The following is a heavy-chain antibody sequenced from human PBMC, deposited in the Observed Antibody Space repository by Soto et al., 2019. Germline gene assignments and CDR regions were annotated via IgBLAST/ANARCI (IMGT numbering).Heavy chain of an antibody. V-gene: IGHV6-1*01. CDR3: AMFEYSGYADAFEI. D-gene: IGHD5-12*01. CDR1: GDSVSSNSAA. CDR2: TYYRSKWYN. J-gene: IGHJ3*02. Sequence: PSQTLSLTCVISGDSVSSNSAAWNWIRQSPSRGLEWLGRTYYRSKWYNDYAVSVKSRITINPDTSKNQFSLQLNSVTPEDTAVYYCAMFEYSGYADAFEIWGQGTTVTVSS.